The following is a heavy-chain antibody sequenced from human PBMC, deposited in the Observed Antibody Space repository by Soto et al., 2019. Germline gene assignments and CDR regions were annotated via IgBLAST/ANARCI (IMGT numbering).Heavy chain of an antibody. J-gene: IGHJ6*02. D-gene: IGHD3-22*01. CDR1: GYTFITYG. V-gene: IGHV1-18*01. Sequence: GASVKVSCKASGYTFITYGISWVRQAPGQGLEWMGWISAYNGNTNYAQKLQGRATMTTDTSTSTAYMELRSLRSDDTAVYYCARDGNYYDSSGYARYYGMDVWGQGTTVTVSS. CDR3: ARDGNYYDSSGYARYYGMDV. CDR2: ISAYNGNT.